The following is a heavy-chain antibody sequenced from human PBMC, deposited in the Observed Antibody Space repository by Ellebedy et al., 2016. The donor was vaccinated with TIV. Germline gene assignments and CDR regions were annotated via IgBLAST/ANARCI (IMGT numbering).Heavy chain of an antibody. J-gene: IGHJ4*02. CDR1: GFNFTDNT. CDR2: VSQAGNDR. CDR3: AKGGGFLTSDLES. D-gene: IGHD2-15*01. V-gene: IGHV3-30*18. Sequence: GGSLRLSXAASGFNFTDNTMHWVRQAPGKGLEWVAYVSQAGNDRTYADSMKGRFTVSRDNFQNTLSLHMKDLRPQDSAIYFCAKGGGFLTSDLESWGPGTLVTVSS.